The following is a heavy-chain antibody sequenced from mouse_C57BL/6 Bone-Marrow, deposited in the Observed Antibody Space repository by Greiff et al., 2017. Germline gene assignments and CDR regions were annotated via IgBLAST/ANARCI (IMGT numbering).Heavy chain of an antibody. CDR1: GYTFTSYG. D-gene: IGHD2-4*01. J-gene: IGHJ4*01. CDR2: IYPRSGNT. Sequence: QVQLQQSGAELARPGASVKLSCKASGYTFTSYGISWVKQRTGQGLEWIGEIYPRSGNTYYNEKFKGKATLTADKSSSTAYMELRSLTSEDSAVYFCARSYDYDEGHYAMDYWGQGTSVTVSS. CDR3: ARSYDYDEGHYAMDY. V-gene: IGHV1-81*01.